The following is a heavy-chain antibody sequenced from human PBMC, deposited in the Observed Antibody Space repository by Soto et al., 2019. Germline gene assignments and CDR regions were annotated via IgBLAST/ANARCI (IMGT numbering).Heavy chain of an antibody. J-gene: IGHJ6*02. CDR3: ARQLSSSYGMDA. CDR2: IRSTPNKFET. V-gene: IGHV3-73*01. CDR1: GSTFSGSD. Sequence: GGSLRLSCSASGSTFSGSDIHWVRQASGRELEWLGRIRSTPNKFETVYGESVRARVTFSRDDSQNTAYLQLNSLKSDETTDFYCARQLSSSYGMDAWGLGTTVTVSS.